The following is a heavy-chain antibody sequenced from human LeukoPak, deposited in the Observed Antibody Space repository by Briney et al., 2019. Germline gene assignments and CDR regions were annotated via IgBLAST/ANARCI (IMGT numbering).Heavy chain of an antibody. CDR3: AISNFMVRGVIITSFDY. V-gene: IGHV1-18*01. D-gene: IGHD3-10*01. CDR2: ISAYNGNT. J-gene: IGHJ4*02. CDR1: GYTFTSYG. Sequence: GASVKVSCKASGYTFTSYGISWVRQAPGQGLEWMGLISAYNGNTNYAQKLQGRVTMTTDTSTSTAYMELRSLRSDDTAVYYCAISNFMVRGVIITSFDYWGQGTLVTVSS.